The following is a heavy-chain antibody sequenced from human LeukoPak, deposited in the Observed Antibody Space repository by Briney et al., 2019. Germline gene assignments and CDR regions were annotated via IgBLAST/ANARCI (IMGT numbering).Heavy chain of an antibody. CDR2: IYSGGST. CDR1: GFTVSSNY. V-gene: IGHV3-53*04. D-gene: IGHD6-19*01. CDR3: ARVTLSGLDYFDY. Sequence: GGSLRLSCAASGFTVSSNYMSWVRQAPGKGLEWVSAIYSGGSTYYADSVKGRFTISRHNSKNTLYLQMNSLRAEDTAVYYCARVTLSGLDYFDYWGQGTLVTVSS. J-gene: IGHJ4*02.